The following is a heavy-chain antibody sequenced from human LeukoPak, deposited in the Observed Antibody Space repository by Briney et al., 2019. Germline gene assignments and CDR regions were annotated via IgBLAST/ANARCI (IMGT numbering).Heavy chain of an antibody. CDR3: ARDGQANYGRAFDI. D-gene: IGHD3-10*01. CDR2: IYTSGST. J-gene: IGHJ3*02. V-gene: IGHV4-4*07. CDR1: GGSLSSYY. Sequence: SETLSLTCSVSGGSLSSYYWSWIRQPAGKGLEWIGRIYTSGSTNYNPSLKNRVTMSVDTSKNQFSLNLSSVTAADTAVYYCARDGQANYGRAFDIWGQGTMLTVSS.